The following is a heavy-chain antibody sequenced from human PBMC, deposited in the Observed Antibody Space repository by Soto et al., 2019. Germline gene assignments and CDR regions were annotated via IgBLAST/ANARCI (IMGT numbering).Heavy chain of an antibody. V-gene: IGHV6-1*01. CDR1: GDSVSSNSAA. J-gene: IGHJ6*03. CDR2: TYYRSKWYN. Sequence: PSQTLSLTCAISGDSVSSNSAAWNWIRQSPSRGLEWLGRTYYRSKWYNDYAVSVKSRITINPDTSKNQFSLQLNSVTPEDTAVYYCAREQTNPELRYFDFYYYYMDVWGKGTTVTVSS. CDR3: AREQTNPELRYFDFYYYYMDV. D-gene: IGHD3-9*01.